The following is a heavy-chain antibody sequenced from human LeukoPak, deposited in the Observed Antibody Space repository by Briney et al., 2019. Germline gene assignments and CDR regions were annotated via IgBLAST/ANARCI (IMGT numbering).Heavy chain of an antibody. CDR3: ARHPGGSYYLFYFDY. CDR1: GGSISSSGYY. J-gene: IGHJ4*02. CDR2: IYYTGTT. V-gene: IGHV4-39*01. Sequence: SETLSLTCTVSGGSISSSGYYWGWIRQPPGKGLEWIGSIYYTGTTYYNPSLKSRVTISVGTSKNQFSLKLSSVTSADTAVYYCARHPGGSYYLFYFDYWGQGTLVTVSS. D-gene: IGHD1-26*01.